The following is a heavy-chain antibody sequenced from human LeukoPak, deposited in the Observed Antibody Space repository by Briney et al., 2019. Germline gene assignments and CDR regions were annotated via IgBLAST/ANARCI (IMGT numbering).Heavy chain of an antibody. CDR3: ARDVDRRDDP. J-gene: IGHJ5*02. CDR2: ISGSGGRK. CDR1: GFTFTNYV. D-gene: IGHD3-9*01. Sequence: PGGSLRLSCAASGFTFTNYVMSWVRQAPGKGLEWVSDISGSGGRKYHADSVKGRSTISRDNSKNTLYLQMNSLRAEDTAVYYCARDVDRRDDPWGQGILVTVSS. V-gene: IGHV3-23*01.